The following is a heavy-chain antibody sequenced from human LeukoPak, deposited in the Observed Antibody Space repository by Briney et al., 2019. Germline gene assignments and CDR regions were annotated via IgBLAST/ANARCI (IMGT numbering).Heavy chain of an antibody. V-gene: IGHV1-8*01. Sequence: GASVKVSCKASGYTFTSYDINWVRQATGQGLEWMGWMNPNSGNTGNAQKFQGRVTMTRNTSISTAYMELSSLRSEDTAVYYCARGRLRYYGSGSYSHLGLNWFDPWGQGTLVTVSS. CDR1: GYTFTSYD. J-gene: IGHJ5*02. CDR3: ARGRLRYYGSGSYSHLGLNWFDP. D-gene: IGHD3-10*01. CDR2: MNPNSGNT.